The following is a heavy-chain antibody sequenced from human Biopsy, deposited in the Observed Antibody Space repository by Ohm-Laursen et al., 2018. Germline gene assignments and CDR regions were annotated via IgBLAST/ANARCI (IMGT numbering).Heavy chain of an antibody. V-gene: IGHV1-2*02. CDR1: SYTFTDYN. J-gene: IGHJ4*02. Sequence: ATVKISCKASSYTFTDYNIHWMRQAPGQGLEWLGYINCKTGATNYAQKFQGTVTMTRDTSISTSYLALGSLRSADTAIYYCARDPLNGHKHFDYWGQGSLVTVSS. CDR2: INCKTGAT. D-gene: IGHD2-8*01. CDR3: ARDPLNGHKHFDY.